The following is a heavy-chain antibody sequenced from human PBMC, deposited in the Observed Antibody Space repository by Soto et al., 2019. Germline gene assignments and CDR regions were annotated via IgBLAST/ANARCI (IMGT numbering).Heavy chain of an antibody. CDR2: IYGDDDK. Sequence: QITLQESGPTLVKPTQTLTLTCTFSGFSLSTSAVGVGWIRQPPGKALEGLSVIYGDDDKRSSPSLRSRLTITKDTSKDQVVLTMTNMDTVDTATYYCAHRTRASAGLFDCWGQGILVNVSS. CDR3: AHRTRASAGLFDC. J-gene: IGHJ4*02. V-gene: IGHV2-5*02. CDR1: GFSLSTSAVG.